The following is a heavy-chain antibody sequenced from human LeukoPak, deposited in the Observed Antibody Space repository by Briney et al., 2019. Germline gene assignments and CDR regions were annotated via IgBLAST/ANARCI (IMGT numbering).Heavy chain of an antibody. CDR1: GFTFRSYG. CDR3: AKDRLAGGNYYFDY. J-gene: IGHJ4*02. CDR2: ISYDGSDK. Sequence: GGSLRLSCAASGFTFRSYGIHWVRQAPGKGLEWVAVISYDGSDKNCADSVKGRFTISRDNSKNTLCLQMNSLRSEDTAVYYCAKDRLAGGNYYFDYWGQGTLVTVSS. V-gene: IGHV3-30*18. D-gene: IGHD3-16*01.